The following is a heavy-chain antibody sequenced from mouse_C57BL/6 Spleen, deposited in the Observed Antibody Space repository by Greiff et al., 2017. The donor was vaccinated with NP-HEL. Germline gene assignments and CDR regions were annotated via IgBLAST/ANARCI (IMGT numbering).Heavy chain of an antibody. D-gene: IGHD1-1*01. CDR3: ARSFITTVGYAMDY. V-gene: IGHV2-6*01. CDR1: GFSLTSYG. CDR2: IWGVGST. J-gene: IGHJ4*01. Sequence: QVQLKESGPGLVAPSQSLSITCTVSGFSLTSYGVDWVRQSPGKGLEWLGVIWGVGSTNYNSALKSRLSISKDNSKSQVFLKMNSLQTDDTAMYYCARSFITTVGYAMDYWGQGTSVTVSS.